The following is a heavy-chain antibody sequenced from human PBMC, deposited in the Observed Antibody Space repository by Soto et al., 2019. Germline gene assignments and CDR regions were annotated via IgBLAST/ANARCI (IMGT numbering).Heavy chain of an antibody. CDR1: VFSLTTNGVG. Sequence: QIPVNQAGPTLAQPTQTLTLTCTFSVFSLTTNGVGVRSVRQPPGKALEWLGLIYWDDDQRYNPSLKSRLTSTKDTSKNDVVLTMTTVDPVDTGTYCCADDAVAYYGMDVWGQGTTVIFSS. V-gene: IGHV2-5*02. CDR2: IYWDDDQ. CDR3: ADDAVAYYGMDV. D-gene: IGHD5-12*01. J-gene: IGHJ6*02.